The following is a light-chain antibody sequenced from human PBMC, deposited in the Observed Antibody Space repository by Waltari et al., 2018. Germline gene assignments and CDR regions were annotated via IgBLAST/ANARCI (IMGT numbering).Light chain of an antibody. J-gene: IGLJ3*02. Sequence: QAVVTQEPSLTVSPGGTVTLTCGSNYGAVTSGHSPYWFQQKPGQAPKTLIYDTTYKHSWIPARFSGSLLGDKAALTLSGAQPEDEAEYYCSLVYGGAWVFGGGTKVTVL. V-gene: IGLV7-46*01. CDR3: SLVYGGAWV. CDR2: DTT. CDR1: YGAVTSGHS.